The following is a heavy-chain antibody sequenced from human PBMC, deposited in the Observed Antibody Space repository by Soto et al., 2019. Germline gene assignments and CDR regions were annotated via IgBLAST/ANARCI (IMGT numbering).Heavy chain of an antibody. J-gene: IGHJ3*02. V-gene: IGHV5-51*01. Sequence: GESLKISCKGSGYSFTSYWNGWVRQMPGKGLEWMGIIYPGDSDTRYSPSFQGQVTISADKSISTAYLQWSSLKASDTAMYYCARQKITMIVVGPPDAFDIWGQGTMVTVSS. CDR2: IYPGDSDT. D-gene: IGHD3-22*01. CDR1: GYSFTSYW. CDR3: ARQKITMIVVGPPDAFDI.